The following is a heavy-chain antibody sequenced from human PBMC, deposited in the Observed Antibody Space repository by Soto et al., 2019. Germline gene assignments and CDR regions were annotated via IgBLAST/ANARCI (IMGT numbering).Heavy chain of an antibody. CDR1: GFTFSSYS. Sequence: EVQLVESGGGLVKPGGSLRLSCAASGFTFSSYSMNCVRQAPGKGLEWVSSISSSSSYIYYADSVKGRFTISRDNAKNSLYLQMNSLRAEDTAVDYCARAGDIVVVPAAISIYYYYGMDVWGQGTTVTVSS. J-gene: IGHJ6*02. D-gene: IGHD2-2*01. CDR3: ARAGDIVVVPAAISIYYYYGMDV. V-gene: IGHV3-21*01. CDR2: ISSSSSYI.